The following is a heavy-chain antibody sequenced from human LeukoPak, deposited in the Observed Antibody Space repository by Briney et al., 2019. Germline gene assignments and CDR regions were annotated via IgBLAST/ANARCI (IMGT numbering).Heavy chain of an antibody. D-gene: IGHD1-14*01. CDR3: ARGMPNHPGLDY. CDR1: GFTFSSYT. Sequence: GGSLRLSCAASGFTFSSYTMNWARQAPGKGLQWVSSISSSSSYIYYAGSVKGRFTISRDNAKNSLYLQMNSLRAEDTAVYYCARGMPNHPGLDYWGQGTLVTVSS. CDR2: ISSSSSYI. J-gene: IGHJ4*02. V-gene: IGHV3-21*01.